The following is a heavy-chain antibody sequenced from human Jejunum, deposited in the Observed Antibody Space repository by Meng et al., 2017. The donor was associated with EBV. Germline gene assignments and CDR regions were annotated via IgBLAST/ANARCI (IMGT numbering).Heavy chain of an antibody. CDR1: GFTINNNY. Sequence: EVQLVESGXGLIQPGXSLRLSCASSGFTINNNYMSWVRQAPVKGLEWVSVIYIGGSTEYADSVRGRFTISRDNSKNTLYLQMNSLRAEDTAIYYCTKDFWLRATCGADCSPYDYWGQGNLVTVSS. J-gene: IGHJ4*02. CDR2: IYIGGST. CDR3: TKDFWLRATCGADCSPYDY. V-gene: IGHV3-53*01. D-gene: IGHD2-21*01.